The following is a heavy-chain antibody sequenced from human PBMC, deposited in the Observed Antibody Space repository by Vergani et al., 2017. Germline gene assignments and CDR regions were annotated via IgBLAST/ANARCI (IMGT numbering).Heavy chain of an antibody. D-gene: IGHD1-1*01. Sequence: QVQLVQSGAEVKKPGASVKIPCKTSGYSFFSTYYIHWVRQAPGQGLEWMGIINPSRGSTNYAQQFQGRVTMTRDTSTSTVNMVLSSLRAEDTAVYYCARGFPETTRLEGFDVWGQGTTVIVSS. CDR3: ARGFPETTRLEGFDV. V-gene: IGHV1-46*01. J-gene: IGHJ6*02. CDR2: INPSRGST. CDR1: GYSFFSTYY.